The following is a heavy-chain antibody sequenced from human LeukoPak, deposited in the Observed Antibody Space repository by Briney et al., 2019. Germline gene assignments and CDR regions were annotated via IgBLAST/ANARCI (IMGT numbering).Heavy chain of an antibody. Sequence: ASVKVSCKASGGTFSSYAISWVRQAPGQGLEWMGGIIRIFGTANYAQKFQGRVTITADESTSTAYMELSSLRSEDTAVYYCARDQAYYYDSSGYYSKRPTKHDAFDIWGQGTMVTVSS. J-gene: IGHJ3*02. CDR2: IIRIFGTA. CDR1: GGTFSSYA. V-gene: IGHV1-69*13. CDR3: ARDQAYYYDSSGYYSKRPTKHDAFDI. D-gene: IGHD3-22*01.